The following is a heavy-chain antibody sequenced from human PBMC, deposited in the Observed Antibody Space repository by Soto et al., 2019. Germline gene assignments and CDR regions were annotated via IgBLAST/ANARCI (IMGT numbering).Heavy chain of an antibody. CDR3: ARHSGQWLVPN. V-gene: IGHV4-59*08. Sequence: PSETLSLTCTVSGGSLSSYYWTWIRQPPGRGLEWIGYVYYSGNTNYNPSLKSRVTISVDTSKNQFSLKLSSVTAADTAVYYCARHSGQWLVPNWGQGTLVTVSS. CDR2: VYYSGNT. CDR1: GGSLSSYY. D-gene: IGHD6-19*01. J-gene: IGHJ4*02.